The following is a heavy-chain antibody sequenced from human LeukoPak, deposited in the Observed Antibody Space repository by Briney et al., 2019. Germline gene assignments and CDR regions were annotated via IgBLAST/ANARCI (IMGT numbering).Heavy chain of an antibody. CDR2: IYSGGST. D-gene: IGHD4-23*01. J-gene: IGHJ4*02. CDR3: AREGTLGDGGNTGRGFDY. V-gene: IGHV3-53*01. CDR1: GFTVSSNY. Sequence: GGSLRLSCAASGFTVSSNYMSWVRQAPGKGLEWVSVIYSGGSTYYADSVKGRFTISRDNSKNTLYLQMNSLRAEDTAVYYCAREGTLGDGGNTGRGFDYWGQGTLVTVSS.